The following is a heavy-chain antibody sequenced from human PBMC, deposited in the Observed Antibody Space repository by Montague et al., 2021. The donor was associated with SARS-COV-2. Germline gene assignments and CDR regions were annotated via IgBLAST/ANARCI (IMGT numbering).Heavy chain of an antibody. J-gene: IGHJ4*02. CDR1: GFTFSSYA. V-gene: IGHV3-48*03. CDR2: ISSSGSIT. Sequence: SLRLSCAASGFTFSSYAMNWVRQAPGKGLEWVSSISSSGSITYYADSVKGRFTISRDNAKNTLYLQMNSLRAEDTAVYYCARGRGYDWNWGQGTLVTVSS. D-gene: IGHD5-12*01. CDR3: ARGRGYDWN.